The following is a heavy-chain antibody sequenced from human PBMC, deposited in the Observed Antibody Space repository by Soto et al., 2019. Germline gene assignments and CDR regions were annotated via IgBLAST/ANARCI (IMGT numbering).Heavy chain of an antibody. Sequence: QVQLVQSGAEVKKPGSSVKVSCKASGGTFSSYTFSWVRQAPGQGLEWMGGIVPLFGTTNDAKIFQGRVTISADESTSTVYMELRSIRSEDSAMYSCARDGDVTSTSPRGAFDIWGQGTVITVSS. D-gene: IGHD3-16*01. J-gene: IGHJ3*02. V-gene: IGHV1-69*01. CDR2: IVPLFGTT. CDR3: ARDGDVTSTSPRGAFDI. CDR1: GGTFSSYT.